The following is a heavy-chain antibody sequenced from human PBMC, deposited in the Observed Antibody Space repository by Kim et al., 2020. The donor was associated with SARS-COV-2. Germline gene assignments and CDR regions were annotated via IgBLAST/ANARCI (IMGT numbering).Heavy chain of an antibody. CDR3: ASSEAIIRGTLRFDP. J-gene: IGHJ5*02. CDR2: INPDGSIT. D-gene: IGHD2-15*01. Sequence: GGSLRLSCAASGFTFSTYWMHWVRQGPGKGPVWVSRINPDGSITDYADSVKGRFTISRDNAKNTLYLQMDSLRVEDTAVYYCASSEAIIRGTLRFDPRGRGTLVTVSS. V-gene: IGHV3-74*01. CDR1: GFTFSTYW.